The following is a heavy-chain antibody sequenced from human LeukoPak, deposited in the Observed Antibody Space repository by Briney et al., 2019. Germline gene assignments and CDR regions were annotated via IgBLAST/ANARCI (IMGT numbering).Heavy chain of an antibody. CDR2: ISSSSSYI. D-gene: IGHD3-3*01. J-gene: IGHJ3*02. CDR1: GFTFSSYS. V-gene: IGHV3-21*01. Sequence: SGGSPRLSCAASGFTFSSYSMNWVRQAPGKGLEWVSSISSSSSYIYYADSVKGRFTISRDNAKNSLYLQMNSLRAEDTAVYYCAKVSVTMRAFDAFDIWGQGTMVTVSS. CDR3: AKVSVTMRAFDAFDI.